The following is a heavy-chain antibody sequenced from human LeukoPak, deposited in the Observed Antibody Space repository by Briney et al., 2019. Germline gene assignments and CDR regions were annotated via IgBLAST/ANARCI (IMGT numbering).Heavy chain of an antibody. D-gene: IGHD3-10*01. Sequence: GGSLRLSCAVSGLTFRISGMHWVRQAPGKGLEWVTFIRDDGSGEHYADSVKGRFTISRDNSKNTLYLQMNSLRAEDTALYYCAKDPYGPYWGQGTLVTVSS. V-gene: IGHV3-30*02. CDR2: IRDDGSGE. J-gene: IGHJ4*02. CDR1: GLTFRISG. CDR3: AKDPYGPY.